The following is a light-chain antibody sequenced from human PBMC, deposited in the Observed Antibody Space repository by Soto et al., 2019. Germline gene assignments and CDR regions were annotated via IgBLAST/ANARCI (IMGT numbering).Light chain of an antibody. J-gene: IGLJ1*01. CDR2: EVS. V-gene: IGLV2-14*01. CDR1: SSDVGAYNS. Sequence: QSALTQPASVSGSPGQSITISCTGTSSDVGAYNSVSWYQQHPGKAPKLMIYEVSNRPSGVSNRFSGSKSGNTASLTISGPQAEDEADYYCSSYTSSSTLVFGTGTKVTVL. CDR3: SSYTSSSTLV.